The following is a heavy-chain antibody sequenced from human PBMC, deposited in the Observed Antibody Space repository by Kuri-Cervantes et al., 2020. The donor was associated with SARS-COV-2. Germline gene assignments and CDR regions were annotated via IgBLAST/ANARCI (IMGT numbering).Heavy chain of an antibody. CDR3: ARGHSALKRELLPFDY. CDR2: INPNSGGT. D-gene: IGHD1-26*01. Sequence: ASVKVSCKASGYTFTGYYMHWVRQAPGQGLEWMGWINPNSGGTNYAQKFQGWVTMTRDTSISTAYMERSRLRSDDTAVYYCARGHSALKRELLPFDYWGQGTLVTVSS. CDR1: GYTFTGYY. V-gene: IGHV1-2*04. J-gene: IGHJ4*02.